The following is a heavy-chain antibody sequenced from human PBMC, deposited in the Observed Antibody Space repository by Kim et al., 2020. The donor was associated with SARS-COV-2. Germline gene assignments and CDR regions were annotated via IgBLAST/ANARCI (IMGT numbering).Heavy chain of an antibody. D-gene: IGHD2-2*01. CDR3: AKEGSQYQLLLTYYFDY. J-gene: IGHJ4*02. V-gene: IGHV3-23*01. Sequence: VKGRFTISRDNSKNTLYLQMNSLRAEDTAVYYCAKEGSQYQLLLTYYFDYWGQGTLVTVSS.